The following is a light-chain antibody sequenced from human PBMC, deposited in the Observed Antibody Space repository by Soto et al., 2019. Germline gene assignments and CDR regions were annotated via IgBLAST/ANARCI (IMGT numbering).Light chain of an antibody. J-gene: IGKJ4*01. CDR1: QSVRSNY. CDR2: DAS. Sequence: EIVLKQSPDTLSLSPGERATLSCRASQSVRSNYLAWYQQKPGQAPRFLIYDASSRATGIPDRFSGSGSGTDFTLTISRLGPEDFAVYYCQQYGSTPLTFGGGTKVDIK. CDR3: QQYGSTPLT. V-gene: IGKV3-20*01.